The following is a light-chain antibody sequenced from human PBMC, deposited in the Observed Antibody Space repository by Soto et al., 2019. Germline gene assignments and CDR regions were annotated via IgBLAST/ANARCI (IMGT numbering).Light chain of an antibody. CDR1: QSVSSSF. J-gene: IGKJ4*01. CDR2: GAS. Sequence: EFVLTQSPGTLSLSPGERATLSCRASQSVSSSFLAWYQQKPRQAPRILIYGASTRATGIPDMFSGSGSGTDFTLTISRLEPEDFAVYYCQQYGSSPPLTFGGGTKVEIK. CDR3: QQYGSSPPLT. V-gene: IGKV3-20*01.